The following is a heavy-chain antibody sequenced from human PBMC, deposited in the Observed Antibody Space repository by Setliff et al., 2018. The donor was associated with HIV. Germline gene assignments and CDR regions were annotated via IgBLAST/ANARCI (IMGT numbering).Heavy chain of an antibody. J-gene: IGHJ6*03. CDR3: ARGARLLAGYSDRWDYYYMGV. CDR2: IYYSGST. Sequence: SETLSLTCTVSGGSISSGGYYWSWIRQHPGKGLEWIGYIYYSGSTYYNPSLKTRVTISVDGSKNQFSLKLKSVTAADTAVYYCARGARLLAGYSDRWDYYYMGVWGKGTTVTVSS. D-gene: IGHD6-13*01. V-gene: IGHV4-31*03. CDR1: GGSISSGGYY.